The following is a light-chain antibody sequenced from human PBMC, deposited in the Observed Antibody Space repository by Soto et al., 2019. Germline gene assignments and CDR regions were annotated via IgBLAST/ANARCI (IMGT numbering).Light chain of an antibody. J-gene: IGLJ1*01. CDR2: VVS. Sequence: QAVVTQPASVSGSLGQSITISCSGTSTDFGGYNYVSWYQQLPGRAPKLILFVVSNRPSGVSNRFSGSKSGNTASLTISGLQAEDDADYYCSSYTGVVTLEVVGAGTKLTVL. CDR1: STDFGGYNY. CDR3: SSYTGVVTLEV. V-gene: IGLV2-14*01.